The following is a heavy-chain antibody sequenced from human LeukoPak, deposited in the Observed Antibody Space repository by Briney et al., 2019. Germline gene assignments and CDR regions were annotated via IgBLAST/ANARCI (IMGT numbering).Heavy chain of an antibody. CDR3: ARVRFGELYFDY. V-gene: IGHV4-59*12. CDR2: IYYSGST. J-gene: IGHJ4*02. D-gene: IGHD3-10*01. Sequence: PSETLSLTCTVSGGSISSYYWSWIRQPPGKGLEWIGYIYYSGSTNYNPSLKSRVTISVDTSKNQFSLKLSSVTAADTAVYYCARVRFGELYFDYWGQGTLVTVSS. CDR1: GGSISSYY.